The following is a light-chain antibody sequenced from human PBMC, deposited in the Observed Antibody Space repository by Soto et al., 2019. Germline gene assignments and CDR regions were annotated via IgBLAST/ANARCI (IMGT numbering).Light chain of an antibody. Sequence: QMTQSPSSLSASLGDRVTIACRASRGIKEYLAWYQQKPGRGPKLLIYAAFTLQSGVPSRYRGSGSGTDFTLTISSLQPEDVATYYCQKYDSAPWAFGQGTKVVI. CDR2: AAF. CDR3: QKYDSAPWA. CDR1: RGIKEY. J-gene: IGKJ1*01. V-gene: IGKV1-27*01.